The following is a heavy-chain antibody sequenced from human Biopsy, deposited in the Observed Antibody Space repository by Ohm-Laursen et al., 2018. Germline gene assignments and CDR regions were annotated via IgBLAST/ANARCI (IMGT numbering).Heavy chain of an antibody. V-gene: IGHV1-2*02. J-gene: IGHJ2*01. CDR3: ARGRRHCSGTCSRWYFDL. CDR2: INPKSGDT. D-gene: IGHD2-2*01. Sequence: GSSVKVSCKPSGYTFTAFSVHWLRQAPGQGLEWMGWINPKSGDTDYPQNFQGRVSMTRDTSISTAYTDLSRLRSDGTAVYYCARGRRHCSGTCSRWYFDLWGRGTLVTVSS. CDR1: GYTFTAFS.